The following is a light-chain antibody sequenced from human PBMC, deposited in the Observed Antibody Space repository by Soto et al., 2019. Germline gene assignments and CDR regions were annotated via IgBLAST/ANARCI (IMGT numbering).Light chain of an antibody. V-gene: IGKV4-1*01. CDR3: QQYHSTPRT. CDR1: QSVLYSSNNKNY. Sequence: DIVMTQSPDSLAVSLDERATINCKSSQSVLYSSNNKNYLAWYQQKPRQPPKLLIYWASTRESGVPDRFSGSGSGTDFTLTISSLQAEDVAVYYCQQYHSTPRTFGQGTKVEIK. J-gene: IGKJ1*01. CDR2: WAS.